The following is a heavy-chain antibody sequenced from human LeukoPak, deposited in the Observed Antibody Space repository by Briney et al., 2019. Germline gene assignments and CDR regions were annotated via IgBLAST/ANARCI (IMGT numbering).Heavy chain of an antibody. D-gene: IGHD3-9*01. CDR1: RGSFSGYF. J-gene: IGHJ4*02. CDR2: MNDSGST. CDR3: ARRLRYFDAFDY. Sequence: SETLSLTCDVYRGSFSGYFWSWIRQTPGKGLEWLGEMNDSGSTNYNPSLKSRVTISVAVSKNQYSLKLSSVTAADTAVYYCARRLRYFDAFDYWGQGTLVTVSS. V-gene: IGHV4-34*01.